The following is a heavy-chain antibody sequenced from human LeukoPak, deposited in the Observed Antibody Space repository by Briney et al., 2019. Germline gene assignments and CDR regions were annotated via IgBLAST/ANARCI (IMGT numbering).Heavy chain of an antibody. D-gene: IGHD5-24*01. J-gene: IGHJ3*02. V-gene: IGHV3-21*01. CDR1: GFTVSSNY. CDR3: ARVGDGYNLGAFDI. CDR2: ISSSSSYI. Sequence: GGSLRLSCAASGFTVSSNYMIWVRQAPGKGLEWVSSISSSSSYIYYADSVKGRFTISRDNAKNSLYLQMNSLRAEDTAVYYCARVGDGYNLGAFDIWGQGTMVTVSS.